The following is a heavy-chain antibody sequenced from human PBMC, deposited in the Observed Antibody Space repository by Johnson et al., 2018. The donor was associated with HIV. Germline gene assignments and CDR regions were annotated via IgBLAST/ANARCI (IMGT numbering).Heavy chain of an antibody. Sequence: QVQLVESGGGVVQPGRSLRLSCAASGFTFSSYAMHWVRQAPGKGLEWVAVISYDGIKKYYADSVKGRFTISVDSSKNTVFLQMNSLRVEDTAVYFCARVGISDYDLAAFDIWGQGTMVTVSS. CDR2: ISYDGIKK. V-gene: IGHV3-30-3*01. J-gene: IGHJ3*02. CDR3: ARVGISDYDLAAFDI. CDR1: GFTFSSYA. D-gene: IGHD3-3*01.